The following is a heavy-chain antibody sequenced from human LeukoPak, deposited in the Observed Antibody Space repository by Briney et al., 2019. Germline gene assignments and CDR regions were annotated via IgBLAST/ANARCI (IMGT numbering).Heavy chain of an antibody. Sequence: RGGSLRLSCAASGFTFSSYWMHWVRQAPGKGLVWVSRINSDGSSTSYADSVKGRFTISRDNAKNTLYLQMNSLRAEDTAVYYCARDLSGVYGENYYYYGMDVWGRGTTVTVSS. J-gene: IGHJ6*02. CDR2: INSDGSST. D-gene: IGHD4-17*01. V-gene: IGHV3-74*01. CDR3: ARDLSGVYGENYYYYGMDV. CDR1: GFTFSSYW.